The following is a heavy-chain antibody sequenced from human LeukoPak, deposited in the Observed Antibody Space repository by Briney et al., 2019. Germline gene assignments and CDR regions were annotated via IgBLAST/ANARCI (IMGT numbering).Heavy chain of an antibody. D-gene: IGHD6-13*01. V-gene: IGHV3-11*01. CDR2: ISSSGSTI. CDR1: GFTFSDYY. Sequence: TGGSLRLSCAASGFTFSDYYMSWIRQAPGKGLEWVSYISSSGSTIYYADSVKGRFTISRDNAKNSLYLQMNSLRAEDTAVYYCARDPLRIAAAGSFDYWGQGTLVTVSS. CDR3: ARDPLRIAAAGSFDY. J-gene: IGHJ4*02.